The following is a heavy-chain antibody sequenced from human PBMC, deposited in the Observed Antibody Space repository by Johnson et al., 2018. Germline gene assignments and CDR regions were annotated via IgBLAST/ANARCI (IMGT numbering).Heavy chain of an antibody. CDR3: AKDGHMVVGTAIHYYDGMDV. V-gene: IGHV3-48*01. CDR1: GFTFSSYS. CDR2: ISSRSSTI. D-gene: IGHD2-21*02. J-gene: IGHJ6*04. Sequence: EVQLVESGGGLVQPGGSLRLSCVASGFTFSSYSMNWVRQAPGKGLEWVSYISSRSSTIYYADSVKGRFTISRDNSKNTRDRQMNSLRAEDTAVYYCAKDGHMVVGTAIHYYDGMDVWGKGTTVTVSS.